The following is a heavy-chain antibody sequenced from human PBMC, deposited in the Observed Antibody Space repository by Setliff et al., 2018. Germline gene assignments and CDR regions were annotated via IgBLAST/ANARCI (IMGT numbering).Heavy chain of an antibody. J-gene: IGHJ3*02. CDR3: ARDVFPYHYEGAFDI. V-gene: IGHV1-46*01. D-gene: IGHD3-22*01. CDR2: INPSSGRT. Sequence: ASVKVSCKASGGFSTHAISWARQVPGQGLEWMGTINPSSGRTSYAQKFQGRVTMTRDTSTSTVYMDMSSLRSEDTAVYYCARDVFPYHYEGAFDIWGQGTMVTVSS. CDR1: GGFSTHA.